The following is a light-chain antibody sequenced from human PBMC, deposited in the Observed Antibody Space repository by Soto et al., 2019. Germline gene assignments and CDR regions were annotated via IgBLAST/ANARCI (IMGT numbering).Light chain of an antibody. CDR2: YVS. CDR1: SSDVGGYNY. Sequence: QSALTQPASVSGSPGQSITISCTGTSSDVGGYNYVSWYQQHPGKAPKLMIYYVSNRPSGVSNRFSGSKSGNTASLTISGLQAEDEADYYCSSYTSSSSAVFGGGTQLT. V-gene: IGLV2-14*01. CDR3: SSYTSSSSAV. J-gene: IGLJ7*01.